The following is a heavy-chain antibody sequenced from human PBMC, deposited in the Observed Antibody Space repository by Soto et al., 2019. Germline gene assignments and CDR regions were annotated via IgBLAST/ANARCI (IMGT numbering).Heavy chain of an antibody. J-gene: IGHJ5*02. Sequence: GGSLRLSCAASGFSFSSHGMHWVRQAPGKGLEWVAVISYDGSSTYYGDSVKGRFTISRDNSKNTLSLQINSLRAEDTAVYYCVKGGAFDIIKITAWGQGTLVTVSS. CDR1: GFSFSSHG. D-gene: IGHD3-16*01. V-gene: IGHV3-30*18. CDR2: ISYDGSST. CDR3: VKGGAFDIIKITA.